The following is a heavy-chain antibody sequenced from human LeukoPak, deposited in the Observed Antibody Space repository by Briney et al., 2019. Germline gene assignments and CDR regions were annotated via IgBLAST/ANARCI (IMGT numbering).Heavy chain of an antibody. CDR3: VSPRGFSYGYFDY. CDR2: IYYSKNT. J-gene: IGHJ4*02. Sequence: SETLSLTCTVSGGSISSSSAYWGWIRQPPGKGLEWTGSIYYSKNTYYNPSLKSRVTISADTSKNQFSLTLGSVSATDTAVYYCVSPRGFSYGYFDYWGQGTLVTVSS. CDR1: GGSISSSSAY. V-gene: IGHV4-39*01. D-gene: IGHD5-18*01.